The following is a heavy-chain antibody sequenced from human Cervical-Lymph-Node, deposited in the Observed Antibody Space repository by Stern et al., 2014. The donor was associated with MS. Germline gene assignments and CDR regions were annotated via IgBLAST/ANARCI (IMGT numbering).Heavy chain of an antibody. CDR1: GFTFSAYS. J-gene: IGHJ6*02. CDR2: ISSGRSSI. Sequence: EVQLVESGGGLVKPGGSLRLSCAASGFTFSAYSMNWVRQTPGKGLEWVSSISSGRSSISYVSCGPGRFHLSTDNAQDALVLRMNSLSAEDTAVYYCARDERIGVAGTNYGMDVWGQGTTVVVSS. CDR3: ARDERIGVAGTNYGMDV. D-gene: IGHD6-19*01. V-gene: IGHV3-21*01.